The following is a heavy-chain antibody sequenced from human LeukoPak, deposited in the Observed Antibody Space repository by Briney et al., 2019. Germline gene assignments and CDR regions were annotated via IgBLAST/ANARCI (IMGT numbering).Heavy chain of an antibody. V-gene: IGHV3-7*01. Sequence: GGSLRLSCAASGFTFSSYGMSWVRQAPGKGLGWVANIKQDVSEKYYVDSVKGRFTISRDNAKKSLYLQMNSLRAEDTAVYYCARNSYDILTGYYNEDYWGKGTLVTVSS. CDR1: GFTFSSYG. J-gene: IGHJ4*02. D-gene: IGHD3-9*01. CDR2: IKQDVSEK. CDR3: ARNSYDILTGYYNEDY.